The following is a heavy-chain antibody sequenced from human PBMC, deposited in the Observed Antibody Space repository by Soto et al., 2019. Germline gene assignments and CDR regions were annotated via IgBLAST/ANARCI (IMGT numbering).Heavy chain of an antibody. CDR1: GGSISSSSYH. CDR2: IYYSGST. D-gene: IGHD3-22*01. CDR3: ARQWGSGYYYVIYEIAFDI. Sequence: QLQLQESGPGLVKPSETLSLTCTVSGGSISSSSYHWGWIRQPPGKGLEWIGSIYYSGSTYYNPSLKSRVTISVDTSKNQFSLKLSSVTAADTAVYYCARQWGSGYYYVIYEIAFDIWGQGTMVTVSS. V-gene: IGHV4-39*01. J-gene: IGHJ3*02.